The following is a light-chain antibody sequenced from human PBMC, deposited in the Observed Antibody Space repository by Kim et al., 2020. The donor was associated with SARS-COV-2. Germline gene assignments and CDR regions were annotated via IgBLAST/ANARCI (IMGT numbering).Light chain of an antibody. CDR1: QSIRSY. V-gene: IGKV1-39*01. J-gene: IGKJ2*03. CDR3: QQSYSTPKS. CDR2: AAS. Sequence: SESVGERVNITCRASQSIRSYLNWYQQKPGKAPKLLIYAASSLQSGVPSRFSGSGSGTDFTLTISSLQPEDFATYYCQQSYSTPKSFGQGTKLEI.